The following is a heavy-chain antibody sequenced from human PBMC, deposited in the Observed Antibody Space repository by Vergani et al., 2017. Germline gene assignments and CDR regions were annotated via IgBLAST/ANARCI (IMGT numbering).Heavy chain of an antibody. CDR2: ISWNSGSI. J-gene: IGHJ4*02. V-gene: IGHV3-9*01. Sequence: EVQLVESGGGLVQPGRSLRLSCAASGFTFDDYAMHWVRQAPGKGLEWVSGISWNSGSIGYADSVKGRFTISRDNAKNSLYLQMNSLRAEDTSLYYCAKESGSSGYYYDYWGQGTLVTVSS. CDR1: GFTFDDYA. D-gene: IGHD3-22*01. CDR3: AKESGSSGYYYDY.